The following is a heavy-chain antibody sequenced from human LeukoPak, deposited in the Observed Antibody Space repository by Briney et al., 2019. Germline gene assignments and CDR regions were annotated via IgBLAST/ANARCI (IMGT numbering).Heavy chain of an antibody. CDR2: ISSSSSYI. V-gene: IGHV3-21*01. CDR3: ARDLSDGDFNWFDP. Sequence: GGSLRLSCAASGFTFSSYSMSWVRQAPGKGLEWVSSISSSSSYIYYADSVKGRFTISRDNAKNSLYLQMNSLRAEDTAVYYCARDLSDGDFNWFDPWGQGTLVTVSS. CDR1: GFTFSSYS. D-gene: IGHD2-21*01. J-gene: IGHJ5*02.